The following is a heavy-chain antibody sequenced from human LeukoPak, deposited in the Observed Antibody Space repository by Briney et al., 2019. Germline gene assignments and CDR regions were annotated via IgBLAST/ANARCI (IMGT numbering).Heavy chain of an antibody. Sequence: SETLSLTCAVYGGSFSGYYWSWIRQPPGKGLEWIGEINHSGSTNYNPSLKSRVTISVDTSKNQFSLKLSSVTAADTAVYYCARGSGYDFWRKYYFDYWGQGTLVTVSS. CDR3: ARGSGYDFWRKYYFDY. CDR2: INHSGST. J-gene: IGHJ4*02. V-gene: IGHV4-34*01. D-gene: IGHD3-3*01. CDR1: GGSFSGYY.